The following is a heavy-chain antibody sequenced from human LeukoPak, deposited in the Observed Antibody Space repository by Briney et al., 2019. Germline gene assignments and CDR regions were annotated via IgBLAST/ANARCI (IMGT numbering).Heavy chain of an antibody. Sequence: SETLSLTCTVSGGSISSSSYYWGWIRQPPGKGLEWIGRIYYSGSTYYNPSLKSRVTISVDTSKNQFSLKLSSVTAADTAVYYCARDDVDTAMVTGYWGQGTLVTVSS. CDR3: ARDDVDTAMVTGY. CDR2: IYYSGST. CDR1: GGSISSSSYY. D-gene: IGHD5-18*01. V-gene: IGHV4-39*07. J-gene: IGHJ4*02.